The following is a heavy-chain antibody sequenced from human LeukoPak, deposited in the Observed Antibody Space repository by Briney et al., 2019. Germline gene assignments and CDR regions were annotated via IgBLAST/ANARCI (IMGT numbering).Heavy chain of an antibody. Sequence: GESLKISCKGSGYSFSNYWIGWVRQMPGKGLEWMGIIYPGEYDIRYSPSFQGQVTISADKSISTAYLQWSSLKASDTAMYYCARADYYDSSGLVPFDYWGQGTLVTVSS. V-gene: IGHV5-51*01. J-gene: IGHJ4*02. CDR3: ARADYYDSSGLVPFDY. CDR1: GYSFSNYW. CDR2: IYPGEYDI. D-gene: IGHD3-22*01.